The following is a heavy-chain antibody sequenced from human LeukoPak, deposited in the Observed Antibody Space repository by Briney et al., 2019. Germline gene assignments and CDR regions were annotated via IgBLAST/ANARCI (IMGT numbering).Heavy chain of an antibody. J-gene: IGHJ4*02. CDR3: ARDLSTPHRGYSYGFGY. V-gene: IGHV1-18*01. CDR1: GYTFTSYG. CDR2: ISAYNGNT. D-gene: IGHD5-18*01. Sequence: ASVKVSCRASGYTFTSYGISWVRQAPGQGLEWMGWISAYNGNTNYAQELQGRVTMTTDTSTSTAYMELRSLRSDDTAVYYCARDLSTPHRGYSYGFGYWGQGTLVTVSS.